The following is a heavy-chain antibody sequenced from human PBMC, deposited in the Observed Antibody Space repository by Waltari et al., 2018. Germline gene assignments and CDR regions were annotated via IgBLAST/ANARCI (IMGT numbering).Heavy chain of an antibody. V-gene: IGHV4-61*02. Sequence: QVQLQEPGPGLVTPSQTLSLTCTVSGGSISSVSYYWTWIRQPAGKGLEVIGRIYTSGSTNYNPSLKSRVTISGDTSKNQFSLKLSSVTAADTAVYYCATSRTSCYACLGYWGQGTLVTVSS. CDR1: GGSISSVSYY. CDR2: IYTSGST. D-gene: IGHD2-2*01. CDR3: ATSRTSCYACLGY. J-gene: IGHJ4*02.